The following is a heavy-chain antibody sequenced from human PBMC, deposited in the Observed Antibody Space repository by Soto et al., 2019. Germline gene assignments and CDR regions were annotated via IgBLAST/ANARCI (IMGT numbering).Heavy chain of an antibody. V-gene: IGHV1-69*06. CDR2: IIPIFGTA. CDR1: GGTFSSYA. D-gene: IGHD2-8*01. CDR3: ASSKDIVLMVYAPRDYYYYGIDV. Sequence: SVKVSCKASGGTFSSYAISWVRQAPGQGLEWMGGIIPIFGTANYAQKFQGRVTITADKSTSTAYMELSSLRSEDTAVYYCASSKDIVLMVYAPRDYYYYGIDVWGQGTTVTVSS. J-gene: IGHJ6*02.